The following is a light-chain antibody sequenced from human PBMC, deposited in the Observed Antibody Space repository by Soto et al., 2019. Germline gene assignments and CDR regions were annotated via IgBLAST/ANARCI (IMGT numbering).Light chain of an antibody. V-gene: IGLV1-44*01. Sequence: QSVLTQPPSASGTPGQRVTISCSGSSSNIGGNPVNWYQQLPGTAPKLLIYSDNQRPSGVPDRFSGSKSGTSASLAISGLQSDEEADYYCAAWDDSFNGRVFGGGTKVTVL. J-gene: IGLJ2*01. CDR2: SDN. CDR1: SSNIGGNP. CDR3: AAWDDSFNGRV.